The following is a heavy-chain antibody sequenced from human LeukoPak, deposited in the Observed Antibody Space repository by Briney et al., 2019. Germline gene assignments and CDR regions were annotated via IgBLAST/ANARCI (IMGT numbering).Heavy chain of an antibody. CDR1: GGSFSGYY. J-gene: IGHJ5*02. CDR2: INHSGST. V-gene: IGHV4-34*01. Sequence: SETLSLTCAVYGGSFSGYYWSWIRQPPGKGLEWIGEINHSGSTNYNPSLKSRVTISVDTSKNQFSLKLSSVTAADTAVYYCARVCGIRAVREVIINPLNWSDPWGQGTLVTVSS. CDR3: ARVCGIRAVREVIINPLNWSDP. D-gene: IGHD3-10*01.